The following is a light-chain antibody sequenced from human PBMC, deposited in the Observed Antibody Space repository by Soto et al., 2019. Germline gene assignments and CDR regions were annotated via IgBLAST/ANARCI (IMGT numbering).Light chain of an antibody. Sequence: DIVMTQSPDSLSVSLGERATINFNSRHSVLYSSNNTHYLPWHQQQPAQPPKMLIYWASTRESGVPDRFSGSGSGTDFTLTIRRLQAEAVAVYYCQQYYSTWITFGQGTKVAIK. J-gene: IGKJ1*01. CDR2: WAS. CDR1: HSVLYSSNNTHY. V-gene: IGKV4-1*01. CDR3: QQYYSTWIT.